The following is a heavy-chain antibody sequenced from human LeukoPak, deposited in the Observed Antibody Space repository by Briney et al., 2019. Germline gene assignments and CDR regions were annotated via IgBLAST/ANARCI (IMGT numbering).Heavy chain of an antibody. CDR1: GGSISSGGYY. CDR2: IYYSGST. CDR3: ARDRVIGVVILEWYMDV. V-gene: IGHV4-31*03. J-gene: IGHJ6*03. D-gene: IGHD3-3*01. Sequence: SETLSLTCTVSGGSISSGGYYWSWIRQHPGKGLEWIGYIYYSGSTYYNPSLKSRVTISVDTSKNQFSLKLSSVTAADTAVYYCARDRVIGVVILEWYMDVWGKGTTVTVSS.